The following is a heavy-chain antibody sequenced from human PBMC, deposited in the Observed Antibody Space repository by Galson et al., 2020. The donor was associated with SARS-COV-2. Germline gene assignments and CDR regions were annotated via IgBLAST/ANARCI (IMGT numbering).Heavy chain of an antibody. CDR3: AKVPEGFDY. CDR1: GFTFDDYA. Sequence: GGSLRLSCAASGFTFDDYAMHWVRQAPGKGLEWVSGISWNSGSIGYADSVKGRFTISRDNAKNSLYLQMNSLRAEDTALYYCAKVPEGFDYWGQGTLVTVSS. CDR2: ISWNSGSI. J-gene: IGHJ4*02. V-gene: IGHV3-9*01.